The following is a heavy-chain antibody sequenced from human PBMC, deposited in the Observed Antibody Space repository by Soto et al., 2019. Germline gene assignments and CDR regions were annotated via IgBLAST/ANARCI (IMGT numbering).Heavy chain of an antibody. V-gene: IGHV4-31*03. Sequence: QVQLQESGPGLVKPSQTLSLTCTVSGGSISSGGYYWSWIRQHPGKGLEWIGYIYYSGSTYYNPSLKSRVTISVDTSKNQFSLKLSSVTAADTAVYYCARVLTVTTRHEFGRDEYFQHWGQGTLVTVSS. D-gene: IGHD4-17*01. CDR1: GGSISSGGYY. CDR3: ARVLTVTTRHEFGRDEYFQH. J-gene: IGHJ1*01. CDR2: IYYSGST.